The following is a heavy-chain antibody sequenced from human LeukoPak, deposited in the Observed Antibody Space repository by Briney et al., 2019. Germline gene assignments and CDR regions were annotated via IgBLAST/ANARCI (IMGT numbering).Heavy chain of an antibody. J-gene: IGHJ4*02. Sequence: GGSLRLSCAASGFTFSSYAMSWVRQAPGKGLEWVSGISGSGIGTYYADSVKGRFTISRDNSKNTLYLEMNSLRAEDTAVYYCAKVPTGESVAATRYFDYWGQGTLVTVSS. CDR1: GFTFSSYA. V-gene: IGHV3-23*01. CDR3: AKVPTGESVAATRYFDY. D-gene: IGHD6-19*01. CDR2: ISGSGIGT.